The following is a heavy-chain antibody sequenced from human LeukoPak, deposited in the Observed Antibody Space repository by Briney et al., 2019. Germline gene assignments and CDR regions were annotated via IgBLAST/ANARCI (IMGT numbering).Heavy chain of an antibody. Sequence: GGSLRLSCAASGFTFSSYAMSWVRQAPGRGLEWVSAISGSGGSTYYADSVKGRFTISRDNSKNTLYLQMNSLRAEDTAVYYCARDGAGNYYYYMDVWGKGTTVTVSS. V-gene: IGHV3-23*01. J-gene: IGHJ6*03. CDR2: ISGSGGST. CDR3: ARDGAGNYYYYMDV. D-gene: IGHD3-10*01. CDR1: GFTFSSYA.